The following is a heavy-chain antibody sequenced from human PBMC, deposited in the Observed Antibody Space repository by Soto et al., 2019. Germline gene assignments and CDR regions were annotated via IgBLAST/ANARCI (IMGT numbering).Heavy chain of an antibody. CDR3: ARVSRFVPDQTFDH. D-gene: IGHD2-8*01. CDR2: IYYSGST. CDR1: GGSISSYY. Sequence: SETLSLTCTVSGGSISSYYWSWIRQPPGKGLEWIGYIYYSGSTNYNPSLKSRVTISVDTSKNQFSLKLSSVTAADTAVYYCARVSRFVPDQTFDHRGQGTLVAV. J-gene: IGHJ4*02. V-gene: IGHV4-59*01.